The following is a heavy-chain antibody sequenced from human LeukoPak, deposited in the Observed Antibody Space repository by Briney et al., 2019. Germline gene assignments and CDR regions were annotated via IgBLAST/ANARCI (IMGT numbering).Heavy chain of an antibody. V-gene: IGHV3-74*01. Sequence: SGGSLRLSCVASGFTFSSYWMHWVRQAPGKGLVWVSRISLDGSTTTYADSVKGRFIISRDNAKNTLYLQMNSLRAEDTAVYYCARYYGLIDYWGQGTLVTVSS. D-gene: IGHD3-10*01. J-gene: IGHJ4*02. CDR1: GFTFSSYW. CDR2: ISLDGSTT. CDR3: ARYYGLIDY.